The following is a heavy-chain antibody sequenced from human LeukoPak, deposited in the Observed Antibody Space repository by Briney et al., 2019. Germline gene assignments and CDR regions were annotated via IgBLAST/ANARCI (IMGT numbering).Heavy chain of an antibody. CDR2: IRTKAYAGTT. CDR3: TRDLNPYSSSWYIPWY. V-gene: IGHV3-49*02. J-gene: IGHJ4*02. D-gene: IGHD6-13*01. Sequence: WVRQPPGKGLEWVGFIRTKAYAGTTEYAASVKDRFTISRDDSKSIAFLQMNSLKTEDTAVYYCTRDLNPYSSSWYIPWYWGQGTLVTVSS.